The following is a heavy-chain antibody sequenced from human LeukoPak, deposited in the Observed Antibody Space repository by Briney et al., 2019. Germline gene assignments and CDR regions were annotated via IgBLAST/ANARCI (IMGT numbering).Heavy chain of an antibody. CDR2: FDPEDGET. CDR3: ATSGSWFQTDYYYYGMDV. D-gene: IGHD6-13*01. CDR1: GYTLTELS. Sequence: ASVKVSCKVSGYTLTELSMHWVRQAPGKGLEWVGGFDPEDGETIYAQKFQGRVTMTEDTSTDTAYMELSSLRSEDTAVYYCATSGSWFQTDYYYYGMDVWGQGTTVTVSS. V-gene: IGHV1-24*01. J-gene: IGHJ6*02.